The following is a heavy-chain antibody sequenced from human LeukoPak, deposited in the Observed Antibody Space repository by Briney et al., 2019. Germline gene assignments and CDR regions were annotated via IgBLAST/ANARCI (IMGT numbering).Heavy chain of an antibody. V-gene: IGHV3-23*01. CDR2: ISGSGGST. Sequence: TGGSLRLSCAASGFTFSTYAMSSVRQAPGKGLEWVSAISGSGGSTYYADSVKGRFTISRDNSKNTLYLQINSLRAEDTAIYYCAKDRRNWGSRVDYWGQGTLVTVSS. D-gene: IGHD7-27*01. CDR1: GFTFSTYA. J-gene: IGHJ4*02. CDR3: AKDRRNWGSRVDY.